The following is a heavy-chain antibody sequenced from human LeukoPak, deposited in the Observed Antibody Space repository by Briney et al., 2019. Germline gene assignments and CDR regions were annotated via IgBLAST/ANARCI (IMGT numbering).Heavy chain of an antibody. D-gene: IGHD4-17*01. CDR3: AKDTTVNFPFRGYFDH. Sequence: GGALRLSCAASGFTFSSYGMHWGRQAPAKGLEWVALISADGSYKYYADSVKGRFTISRDNSKNTLYLQMNSLRAEDTAVYYCAKDTTVNFPFRGYFDHWGQGTLVSVSS. V-gene: IGHV3-30*18. CDR2: ISADGSYK. J-gene: IGHJ4*02. CDR1: GFTFSSYG.